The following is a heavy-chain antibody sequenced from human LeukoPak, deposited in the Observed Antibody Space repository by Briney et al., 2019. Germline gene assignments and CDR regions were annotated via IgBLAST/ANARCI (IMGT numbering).Heavy chain of an antibody. V-gene: IGHV3-7*01. D-gene: IGHD3-22*01. CDR1: GFTFSSYW. CDR2: IKQDGSEK. J-gene: IGHJ4*02. Sequence: PGGSLRLSCAASGFTFSSYWMSWVRQAPGKGLEWVANIKQDGSEKYYVDSVKGRFTISRDNAKNSLYLQMNSLRAEDTAVYYCARDLGYYDSSGYYYHLTYFDYWGQGTLVTVSS. CDR3: ARDLGYYDSSGYYYHLTYFDY.